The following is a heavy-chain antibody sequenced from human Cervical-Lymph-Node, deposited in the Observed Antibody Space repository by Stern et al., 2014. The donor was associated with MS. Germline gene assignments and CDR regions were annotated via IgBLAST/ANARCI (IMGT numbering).Heavy chain of an antibody. D-gene: IGHD5-18*01. Sequence: QVQLVQSGAEVKKPGASVKVSCKASGYTFSDYYIHWVRQAPGQGLEWMGWINANSGGTSYAQKFQAWVTMTTDTSISTAYMELSRLRSNDTAVYYCVRGQRAYSYGYFTILFDYWGLGTLVTVSS. J-gene: IGHJ4*02. CDR3: VRGQRAYSYGYFTILFDY. V-gene: IGHV1-2*04. CDR2: INANSGGT. CDR1: GYTFSDYY.